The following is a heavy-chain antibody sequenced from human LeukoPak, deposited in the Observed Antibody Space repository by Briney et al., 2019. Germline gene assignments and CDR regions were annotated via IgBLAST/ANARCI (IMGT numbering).Heavy chain of an antibody. CDR2: INHSGST. J-gene: IGHJ4*02. D-gene: IGHD3-10*01. V-gene: IGHV4-34*01. CDR1: GGSFSGYY. Sequence: SETLSLTCAVYGGSFSGYYWSWIRQPPGKGLEWIGEINHSGSTNYNPSLKSRVTISVDTSKNQFSLKLSSVTAADTAVYYCAGQGWFGEFDYWGQGTLVTVSS. CDR3: AGQGWFGEFDY.